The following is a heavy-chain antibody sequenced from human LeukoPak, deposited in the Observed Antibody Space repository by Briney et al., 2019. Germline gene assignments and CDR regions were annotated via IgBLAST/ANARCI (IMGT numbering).Heavy chain of an antibody. Sequence: SETLSLTCTVSGGSLNSYYWSWIRQPAGKGLEWIGRIYTSGTTNYNPSLKSRVTISVDKPKNQFSLKLSSVTAADTAVYYCARVEWGVVNWFDPWGQGTLVTVSS. CDR1: GGSLNSYY. CDR3: ARVEWGVVNWFDP. V-gene: IGHV4-4*07. CDR2: IYTSGTT. J-gene: IGHJ5*02. D-gene: IGHD3-16*01.